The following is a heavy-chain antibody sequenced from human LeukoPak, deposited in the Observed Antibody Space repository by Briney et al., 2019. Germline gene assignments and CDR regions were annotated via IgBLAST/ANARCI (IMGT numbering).Heavy chain of an antibody. J-gene: IGHJ3*02. D-gene: IGHD3-3*01. CDR2: INHSGST. CDR1: GGSFSGYY. Sequence: SETLSLTCAVYGGSFSGYYWSWIRQPPGKGLEWIGEINHSGSTNYNPSLKSRVTISVDTSKNQFSLNMAFVTAADTAVYYCAMYYAYPNHAFESWGQGTMVIVSS. CDR3: AMYYAYPNHAFES. V-gene: IGHV4-34*01.